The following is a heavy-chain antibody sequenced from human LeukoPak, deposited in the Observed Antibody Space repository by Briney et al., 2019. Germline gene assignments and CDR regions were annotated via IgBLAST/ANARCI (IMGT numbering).Heavy chain of an antibody. CDR2: IYPGDSDT. CDR1: GYSFISYW. J-gene: IGHJ6*03. V-gene: IGHV5-51*01. Sequence: GESLQISCRGSGYSFISYWFGWGRRLPAKGLEWLGIIYPGDSDTRYSPSFQGQVTISADKSISTAYLQWSSLKASDTAMYYCALNVAGPYYYYMDVWGKGTTVTVSS. CDR3: ALNVAGPYYYYMDV. D-gene: IGHD6-19*01.